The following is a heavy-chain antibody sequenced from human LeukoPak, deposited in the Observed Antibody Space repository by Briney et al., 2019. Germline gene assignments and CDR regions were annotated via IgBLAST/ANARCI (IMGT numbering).Heavy chain of an antibody. D-gene: IGHD5-12*01. CDR2: IRYDGSNK. CDR3: AKEKKWLRDFDY. J-gene: IGHJ4*02. V-gene: IGHV3-30*02. Sequence: TGGSLRLSCAASGFTFSSYGMHWVRQAPGKGLEWVAFIRYDGSNKYYADSVKGRFTISRDNSKNTLYLQMNSLRAEDTAVYYCAKEKKWLRDFDYWGQGTLVTVSS. CDR1: GFTFSSYG.